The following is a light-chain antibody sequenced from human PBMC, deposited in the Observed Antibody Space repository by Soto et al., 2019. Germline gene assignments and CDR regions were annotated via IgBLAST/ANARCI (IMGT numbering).Light chain of an antibody. CDR2: DAS. J-gene: IGKJ4*01. CDR1: QSVSSY. CDR3: QQLNSYPLT. Sequence: EIVMTQSPATLSVSPWERATLSCRASQSVSSYLAWYQQKPGQAPRLLIYDASNRATGIPARFSGSGSGTDFTLTISSLQPEDFATYYCQQLNSYPLTFGGGTKVDIK. V-gene: IGKV3D-15*01.